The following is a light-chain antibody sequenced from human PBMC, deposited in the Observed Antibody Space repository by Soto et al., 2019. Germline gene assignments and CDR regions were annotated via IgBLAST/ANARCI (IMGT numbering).Light chain of an antibody. J-gene: IGKJ1*01. CDR2: SVS. Sequence: LTPAPRSLSLPPAASASLSWRASQSVSNDYVAWVQQKPGQTPRLLIYSVSSRATGIPDRFSGSGSGTDFTLTISRLEPEDFAMYYCLHHGSSLWTFGQGTKVDIK. CDR3: LHHGSSLWT. V-gene: IGKV3-20*01. CDR1: QSVSNDY.